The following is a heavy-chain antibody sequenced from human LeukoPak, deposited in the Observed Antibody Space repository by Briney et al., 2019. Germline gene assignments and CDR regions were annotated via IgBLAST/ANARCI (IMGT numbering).Heavy chain of an antibody. J-gene: IGHJ4*02. CDR2: ISYDGSNK. CDR3: AKDQSTYYDFWSGEFDY. V-gene: IGHV3-30*18. Sequence: GGSLRLPCAASGFTFSSYGMHWVRQAPGKGLEWVAVISYDGSNKYYADSVKGRFTISRDNSKNTLYLQMNSLRAEDTAVYYCAKDQSTYYDFWSGEFDYWGQGTLVTVSS. D-gene: IGHD3-3*01. CDR1: GFTFSSYG.